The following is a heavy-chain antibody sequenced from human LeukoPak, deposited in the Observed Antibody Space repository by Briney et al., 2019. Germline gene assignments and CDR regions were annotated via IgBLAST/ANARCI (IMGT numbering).Heavy chain of an antibody. CDR1: GFTFSSYA. V-gene: IGHV3-23*01. CDR2: ISGSGGST. Sequence: GGSLRLSCAASGFTFSSYAMSWVRQAPGKGLEWVPAISGSGGSTYYADSVKGRFTISRDNSKNTLYLQMNSLRAEDTAVYYCAKKVRSGWYYYYGMDVWGQGTTVTVSS. CDR3: AKKVRSGWYYYYGMDV. J-gene: IGHJ6*02. D-gene: IGHD6-19*01.